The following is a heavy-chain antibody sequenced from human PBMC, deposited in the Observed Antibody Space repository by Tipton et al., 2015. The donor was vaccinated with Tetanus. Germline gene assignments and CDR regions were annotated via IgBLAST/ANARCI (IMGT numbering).Heavy chain of an antibody. D-gene: IGHD3-3*01. CDR3: ARANYDFPKKGPFDS. CDR2: TSYSGST. V-gene: IGHV4-61*08. J-gene: IGHJ4*02. CDR1: GGSISSDGAY. Sequence: LRLSCTVSGGSISSDGAYWSWIRQHPGEGLEWIGYTSYSGSTNSNYSLKSRITISQDTSKNQFSLKLTSVTAADTAVYYCARANYDFPKKGPFDSWGQGTLVIVSS.